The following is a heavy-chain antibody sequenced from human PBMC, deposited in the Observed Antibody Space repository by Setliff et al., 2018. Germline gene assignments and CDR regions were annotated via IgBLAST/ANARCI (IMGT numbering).Heavy chain of an antibody. J-gene: IGHJ3*02. D-gene: IGHD5-18*01. Sequence: ASVKVSCKASGYTFSNFGFSWVRQAPGQGLEWMGWISAYNGNTKYAQKLQGRVTMATDISTSTAYMELRSLRSDDTAVYYCARGGYSYGYDHGFDIWGQGTMVTVSS. CDR2: ISAYNGNT. CDR1: GYTFSNFG. V-gene: IGHV1-18*01. CDR3: ARGGYSYGYDHGFDI.